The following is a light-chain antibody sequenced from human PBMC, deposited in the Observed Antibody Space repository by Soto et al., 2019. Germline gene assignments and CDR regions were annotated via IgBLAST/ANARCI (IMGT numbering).Light chain of an antibody. CDR1: QSVSSSF. V-gene: IGKV3-20*01. J-gene: IGKJ1*01. CDR2: GAS. CDR3: QQYGSSPRT. Sequence: IVLTQSPGTLSLSPGERATLSCMASQSVSSSFLAWYQQKPGQAPRLLIYGASSRATGIPDRFSGSGSGTDFTLTISRLEPEDFAVYYCQQYGSSPRTFGQGTKVDI.